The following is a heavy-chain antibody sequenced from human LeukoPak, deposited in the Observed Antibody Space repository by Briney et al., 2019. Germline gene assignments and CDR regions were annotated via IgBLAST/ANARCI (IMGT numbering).Heavy chain of an antibody. V-gene: IGHV1-2*02. CDR3: ATDLYVWGSYRYFDY. Sequence: ASVKVSCKASGYTFTGYYMHWVRQAPGQGLEWMGWINPNSGGTNYAQKFQGRVTMTRDTSISTAYMELSRLRSDDTAVYYCATDLYVWGSYRYFDYWGQGTLVTVSS. CDR2: INPNSGGT. D-gene: IGHD3-16*02. J-gene: IGHJ4*02. CDR1: GYTFTGYY.